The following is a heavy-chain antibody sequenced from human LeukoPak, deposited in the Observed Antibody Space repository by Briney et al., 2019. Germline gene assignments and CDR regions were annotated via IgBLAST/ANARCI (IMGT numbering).Heavy chain of an antibody. CDR1: GFTVSNNY. V-gene: IGHV3-66*01. CDR3: ARGLTVGATGVWAFDI. CDR2: MYRVGNT. J-gene: IGHJ3*02. Sequence: GGSLRLSCAASGFTVSNNYMTWVRQAPGKGLEWVSVMYRVGNTYYADFVKGRFTISRDNFKNTLHLQMNSLRVEDTALYYCARGLTVGATGVWAFDIWGQGTVVTVSS. D-gene: IGHD1-26*01.